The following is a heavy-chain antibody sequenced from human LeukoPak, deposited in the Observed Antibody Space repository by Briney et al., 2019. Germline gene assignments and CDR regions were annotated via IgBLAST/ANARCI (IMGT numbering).Heavy chain of an antibody. D-gene: IGHD3-22*01. CDR2: INHSGST. V-gene: IGHV4-34*01. CDR3: ARGRLLDY. Sequence: SETLSLTCAVYGGSFSGYYWSWIRQPPGKGLEWIGEINHSGSTNYNPSLKSRVTISVDTSKNQFSLKLSSVTAADTAVYYCARGRLLDYWGQGTLVTVSS. J-gene: IGHJ4*02. CDR1: GGSFSGYY.